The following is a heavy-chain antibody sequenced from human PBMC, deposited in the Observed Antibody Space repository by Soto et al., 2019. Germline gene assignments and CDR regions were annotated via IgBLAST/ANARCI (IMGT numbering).Heavy chain of an antibody. CDR3: ARGRGAAADYVDF. CDR2: ISSSTSHT. J-gene: IGHJ4*02. CDR1: GFTFSDYY. D-gene: IGHD6-13*01. Sequence: QVQLVESGGGLVKPGGSLRLSCAVSGFTFSDYYMTWIRQAPGKGLEWVSYISSSTSHTNYADSVKGRFTISRDNAKNSLFLKMNSLRAEDTAVYYCARGRGAAADYVDFWGQGTLVTVSS. V-gene: IGHV3-11*05.